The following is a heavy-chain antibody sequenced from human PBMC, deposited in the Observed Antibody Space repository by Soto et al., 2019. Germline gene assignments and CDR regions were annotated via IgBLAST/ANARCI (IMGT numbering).Heavy chain of an antibody. CDR3: ARARMTLRDDAFDI. J-gene: IGHJ3*02. CDR1: GCTFSSYA. V-gene: IGHV1-69*13. Sequence: SVKVSCKASGCTFSSYAISWVRQAPGQGLEWMGGIIPIFGTANYAQKFQGRVTITADESTSTAYMELSSLRSEDTAVYYCARARMTLRDDAFDIWRQGALVTVSS. D-gene: IGHD3-3*01. CDR2: IIPIFGTA.